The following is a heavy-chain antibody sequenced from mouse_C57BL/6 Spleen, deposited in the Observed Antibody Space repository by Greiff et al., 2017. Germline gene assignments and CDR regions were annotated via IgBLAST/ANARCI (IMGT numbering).Heavy chain of an antibody. CDR3: AISYYGRILYAMDY. Sequence: EVQLQQSGPELVKPGASVKISCKASGYTFTDYYMNWVKQSHGKSLEWIGDINPNNGGTSYNQKFKGKATLTVDKSSSTAYMELRSLTSEDSAVYYCAISYYGRILYAMDYWGQGTSVTVSS. J-gene: IGHJ4*01. CDR1: GYTFTDYY. D-gene: IGHD1-1*01. V-gene: IGHV1-26*01. CDR2: INPNNGGT.